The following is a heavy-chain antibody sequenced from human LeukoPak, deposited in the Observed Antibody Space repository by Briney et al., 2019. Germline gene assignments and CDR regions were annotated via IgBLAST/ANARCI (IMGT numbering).Heavy chain of an antibody. V-gene: IGHV3-53*01. CDR2: IYSDGTT. D-gene: IGHD3-3*01. CDR3: ARYDFILISYFDL. Sequence: QTGGSLRLSCAASGFTVSNNYMSWVRQAPGKKLEWVSDIYSDGTTFYADSVEGRFTISRDNSKNTLYLQMNSLRAEDTAVYHCARYDFILISYFDLWGRGALVTVSS. CDR1: GFTVSNNY. J-gene: IGHJ2*01.